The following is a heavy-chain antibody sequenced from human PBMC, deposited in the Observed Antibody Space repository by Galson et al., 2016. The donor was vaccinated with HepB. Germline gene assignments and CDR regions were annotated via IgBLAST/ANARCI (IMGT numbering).Heavy chain of an antibody. CDR3: ARDGLSTLVRGENWFDP. D-gene: IGHD3-10*01. J-gene: IGHJ5*02. Sequence: LSLTCSVSGGSVSSDNYFWSWIRQPPGEGLEWIGFIYDSGRTNYNPSLKSRVTISLDTSKNQFSLKLSSVTAADTAVYFCARDGLSTLVRGENWFDPWGQGTLVTVSS. CDR1: GGSVSSDNYF. CDR2: IYDSGRT. V-gene: IGHV4-61*01.